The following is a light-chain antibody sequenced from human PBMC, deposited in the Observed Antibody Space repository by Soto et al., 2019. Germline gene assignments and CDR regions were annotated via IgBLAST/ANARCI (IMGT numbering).Light chain of an antibody. CDR2: DVT. V-gene: IGLV2-11*01. CDR3: CSYAGSYTLV. CDR1: SSDVGAYNY. J-gene: IGLJ2*01. Sequence: QSVLTQPRSVSGSPGQSVAISCTGTSSDVGAYNYVSWYQHHPGKAPKLMIFDVTRRPSGVPDRFSGSKSGNTASLTISGLQAEDEADYYCCSYAGSYTLVFGGGTQLTVL.